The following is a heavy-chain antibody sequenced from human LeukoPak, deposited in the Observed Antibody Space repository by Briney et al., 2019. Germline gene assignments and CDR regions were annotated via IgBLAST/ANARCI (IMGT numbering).Heavy chain of an antibody. J-gene: IGHJ4*02. D-gene: IGHD5-18*01. CDR2: IRYDGSNK. V-gene: IGHV3-30*02. CDR1: GFTFSSYG. Sequence: GGSLRLSCAASGFTFSSYGMHWVRQAPGKGLEWVAFIRYDGSNKYYADSVKGRFTISRDNSKNTLYLQMNSLRAEDTAVYYCARDWTRGYSYGYVDYWGQGTLVTVSS. CDR3: ARDWTRGYSYGYVDY.